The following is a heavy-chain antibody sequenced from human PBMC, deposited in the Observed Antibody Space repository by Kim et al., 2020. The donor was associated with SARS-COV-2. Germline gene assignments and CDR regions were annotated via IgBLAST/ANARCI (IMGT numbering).Heavy chain of an antibody. CDR2: ISDSGGST. CDR1: GFTFSSYA. CDR3: AKSLYTKYALRCLDV. Sequence: GGSLRLSCAASGFTFSSYAMSWVRQAPGKGLEWVSAISDSGGSTYHADSVKGRFTISRDNSKNTLYLLMNSLRAEDTAVYYCAKSLYTKYALRCLDVWGQGTTVTVSS. J-gene: IGHJ6*02. V-gene: IGHV3-23*01. D-gene: IGHD4-17*01.